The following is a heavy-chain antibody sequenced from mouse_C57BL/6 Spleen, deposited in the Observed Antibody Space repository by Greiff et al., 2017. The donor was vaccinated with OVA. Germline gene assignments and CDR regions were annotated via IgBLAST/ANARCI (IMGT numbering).Heavy chain of an antibody. Sequence: EVQVVESGGGLVKPGGSLKLSCAASGFTFSSYAMSWVRQTPEKRLEWVATISDGGSYTYYPDNVKGRFTISRDNAKNNLYLQMSHLKSEDTAMYYCARDGDYDGYYVDYWGQGTTLTVSS. D-gene: IGHD2-4*01. J-gene: IGHJ2*01. CDR3: ARDGDYDGYYVDY. CDR1: GFTFSSYA. CDR2: ISDGGSYT. V-gene: IGHV5-4*01.